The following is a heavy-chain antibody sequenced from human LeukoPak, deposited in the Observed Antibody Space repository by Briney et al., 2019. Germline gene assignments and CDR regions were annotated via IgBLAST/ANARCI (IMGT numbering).Heavy chain of an antibody. CDR1: GFTFSSYA. CDR3: AKTSALAGDPFDY. V-gene: IGHV3-23*01. D-gene: IGHD6-19*01. CDR2: ISGSGGST. Sequence: PGGSLRLSCAASGFTFSSYAVSWVRQAPGKGLEWVSAISGSGGSTYYADSLKGRFTISRDNSKNTLYLQMNSLRAEDTAVYYCAKTSALAGDPFDYWGQGTLVTVSS. J-gene: IGHJ4*02.